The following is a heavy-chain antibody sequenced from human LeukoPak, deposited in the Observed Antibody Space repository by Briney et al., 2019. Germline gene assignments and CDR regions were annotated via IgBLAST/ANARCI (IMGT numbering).Heavy chain of an antibody. CDR1: GFTFSIYW. Sequence: PGGSLRLSCAASGFTFSIYWMTWVRQAPGKGLEWVANINQDGSEKYYVDSVKGRFTISRDNAKNSLFLQMNNLRAEDTAVYYCARDGVDIAMGTADYWGQGTLVTVSS. V-gene: IGHV3-7*01. CDR2: INQDGSEK. J-gene: IGHJ4*02. CDR3: ARDGVDIAMGTADY. D-gene: IGHD5-18*01.